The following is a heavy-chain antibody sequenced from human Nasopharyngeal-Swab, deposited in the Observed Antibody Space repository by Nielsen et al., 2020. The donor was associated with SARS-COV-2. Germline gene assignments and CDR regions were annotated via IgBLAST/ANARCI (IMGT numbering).Heavy chain of an antibody. CDR2: VQQDGSEK. CDR3: PSGRDMIASRPFWFDP. J-gene: IGHJ5*02. Sequence: GGFLRLSCAASGSSFSNFWMSWVRQTPGGGLEWVASVQQDGSEKHYVDSVKGRFTISRANANNPLYLQMDGLRAEVPSVYYCPSGRDMIASRPFWFDPWGQGTLVTVSS. V-gene: IGHV3-7*01. D-gene: IGHD6-6*01. CDR1: GSSFSNFW.